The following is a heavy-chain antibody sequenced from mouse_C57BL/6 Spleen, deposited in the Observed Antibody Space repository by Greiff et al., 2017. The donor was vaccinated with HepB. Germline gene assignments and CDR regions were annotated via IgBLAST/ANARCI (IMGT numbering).Heavy chain of an antibody. V-gene: IGHV1-76*01. CDR3: ARGRLGRFDY. CDR1: GYTFTDYY. J-gene: IGHJ2*01. CDR2: IYPGSGNT. Sequence: QVQLQQSGAELVRPGASVKLSCKASGYTFTDYYINWVKQRPGQGLEWIARIYPGSGNTYYNEKFKGKATLTAEKSSSTAYMQLSSLTSEDSAVYFCARGRLGRFDYWGQGTTLTVSS. D-gene: IGHD4-1*01.